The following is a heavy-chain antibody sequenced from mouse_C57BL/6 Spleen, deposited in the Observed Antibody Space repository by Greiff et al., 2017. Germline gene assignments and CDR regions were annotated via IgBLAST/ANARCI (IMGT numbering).Heavy chain of an antibody. V-gene: IGHV1-61*01. CDR3: ARSYGYAMDY. CDR2: IYPSDSET. J-gene: IGHJ4*01. D-gene: IGHD1-1*01. CDR1: GYTFTSYW. Sequence: QVQLQQPGAELVRPGSSVKLSCKASGYTFTSYWMDWVKQRPGQGLEWIGNIYPSDSETHYNQKFKDKATLTVDKSSSTAYMQLSSLTSEDSAVYYWARSYGYAMDYWGQGTSVTVAS.